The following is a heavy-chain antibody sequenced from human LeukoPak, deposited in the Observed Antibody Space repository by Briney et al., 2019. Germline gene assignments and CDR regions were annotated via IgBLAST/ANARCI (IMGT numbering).Heavy chain of an antibody. CDR1: GGTFSSYA. J-gene: IGHJ6*03. V-gene: IGHV1-69*06. CDR2: IIPIFGTA. D-gene: IGHD1-7*01. CDR3: ARPYNWNSLYYMDV. Sequence: GASVKVSCKASGGTFSSYAISWVRQAPGQGLEWMGGIIPIFGTANYAQKFQGRVTITADKSTSTAYMELSSLRSDDTAVYYCARPYNWNSLYYMDVWGKGTTVTVSS.